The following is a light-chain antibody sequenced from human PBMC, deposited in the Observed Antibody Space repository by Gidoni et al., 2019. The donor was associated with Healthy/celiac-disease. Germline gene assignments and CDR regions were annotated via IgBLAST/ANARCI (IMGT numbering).Light chain of an antibody. J-gene: IGKJ5*01. CDR1: QSVSSS. CDR2: DAS. Sequence: EIVLAQSPATLSLSPGERATLACRASQSVSSSLAWYQQNPGQATRLLIYDASNRDTGIPARCSGSGSGTDFTLTISSLEPEDFAVYYCQKRSNWPITFGQGTRLEIK. V-gene: IGKV3-11*01. CDR3: QKRSNWPIT.